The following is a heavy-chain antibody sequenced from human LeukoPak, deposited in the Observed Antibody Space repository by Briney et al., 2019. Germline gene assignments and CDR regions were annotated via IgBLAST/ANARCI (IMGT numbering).Heavy chain of an antibody. J-gene: IGHJ4*02. V-gene: IGHV3-23*01. CDR3: AKTMGAIDHDY. CDR1: VNFYGLF. Sequence: GALRPFCCTPKVNFYGLFIALGRQASGEGVEWVSTVTSSGSITYYADSVKGRFTNSRDNSKNTLYLQMNSLGAEDMAVYYCAKTMGAIDHDYWGQGTLVTVSS. CDR2: VTSSGSIT. D-gene: IGHD1-26*01.